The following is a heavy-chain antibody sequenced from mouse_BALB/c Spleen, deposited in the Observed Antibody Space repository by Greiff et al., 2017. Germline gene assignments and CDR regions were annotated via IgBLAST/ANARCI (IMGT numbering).Heavy chain of an antibody. CDR2: IDPANGNT. CDR1: GFNIKETY. D-gene: IGHD2-4*01. J-gene: IGHJ3*01. V-gene: IGHV14-3*02. CDR3: ARSGDYDDGAWFAY. Sequence: VQLQQSGAELVKPGASVKLSCTASGFNIKETYMHWVKQRPEQGLEWIGRIDPANGNTKYDPKFQGKATITADTSSNTAYLQLSSLTSEDTAVYYCARSGDYDDGAWFAYWGQGTLVTVSA.